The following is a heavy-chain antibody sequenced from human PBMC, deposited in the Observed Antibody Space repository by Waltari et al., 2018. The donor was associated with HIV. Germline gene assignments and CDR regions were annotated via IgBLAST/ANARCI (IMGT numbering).Heavy chain of an antibody. CDR3: VKDFISFNGIFDAFDI. D-gene: IGHD1-1*01. Sequence: EAQLLDSGGGLVQPGGSLRLSCSASGFTFRNYAMGWVRQAPGKGLGWVSYIEGGGGISYFADSVKGRFACSRDDSKNTLFLQLNSLRVEDSAIYYCVKDFISFNGIFDAFDIWGRGAMVTVSS. CDR2: IEGGGGIS. J-gene: IGHJ3*02. V-gene: IGHV3-23*01. CDR1: GFTFRNYA.